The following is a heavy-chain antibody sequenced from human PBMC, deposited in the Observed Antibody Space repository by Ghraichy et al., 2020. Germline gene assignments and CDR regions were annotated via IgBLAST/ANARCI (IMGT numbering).Heavy chain of an antibody. Sequence: GGSLRLSCAASGFTVSSNYMGWVRQAPGKGLEWVSVIYSGGSTYYADSVKGRFTISRDNSKNTLYLQMNSLRAEDTAVYYCAREHVLLWFGELRGAFDIWGQGTMVTVSS. CDR3: AREHVLLWFGELRGAFDI. CDR1: GFTVSSNY. CDR2: IYSGGST. D-gene: IGHD3-10*01. J-gene: IGHJ3*02. V-gene: IGHV3-66*02.